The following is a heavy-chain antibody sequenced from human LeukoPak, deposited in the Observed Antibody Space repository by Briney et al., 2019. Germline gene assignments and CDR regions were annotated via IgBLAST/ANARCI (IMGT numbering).Heavy chain of an antibody. Sequence: PSETLSLTCAVSGGSISSSNWWSWVRQPPGKGLEWIGEIYRSGSTNYNPSLKSRVTISVDKSKNQLSLKLSSVTAADTAVYYCARGRGYSGYDPPYFDYWGQGTLVTVSS. CDR3: ARGRGYSGYDPPYFDY. J-gene: IGHJ4*02. D-gene: IGHD5-12*01. CDR2: IYRSGST. V-gene: IGHV4-4*02. CDR1: GGSISSSNW.